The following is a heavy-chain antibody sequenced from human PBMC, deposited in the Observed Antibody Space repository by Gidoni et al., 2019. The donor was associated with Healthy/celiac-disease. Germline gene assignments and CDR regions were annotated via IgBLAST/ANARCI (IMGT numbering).Heavy chain of an antibody. CDR1: GGSFSGYY. V-gene: IGHV4-34*01. CDR2: INHSGST. CDR3: ARGPGFLEWFYGMDV. D-gene: IGHD3-3*01. J-gene: IGHJ6*02. Sequence: QVQLQQWGAGLLKPSETLSLTCAVYGGSFSGYYWSWIRQPPGKGLEWIGEINHSGSTNYNPSLKSRVTISVDTSKNQFSLKLSSVTAADTAVYYCARGPGFLEWFYGMDVWGQGTTVTVSS.